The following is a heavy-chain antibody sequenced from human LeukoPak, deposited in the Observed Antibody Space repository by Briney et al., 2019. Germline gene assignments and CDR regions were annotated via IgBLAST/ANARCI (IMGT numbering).Heavy chain of an antibody. CDR1: GFTVSSNY. J-gene: IGHJ4*02. D-gene: IGHD1-26*01. V-gene: IGHV3-53*01. Sequence: GGSLRLSCAASGFTVSSNYMSWVRQAPGKGLEWVSVIYSGGSTYYADSVKGRFTISRDNSKNTLYLQMNSLRAEDTAVYYCSSGSYWDYFDYWGQGTLVTVSP. CDR2: IYSGGST. CDR3: SSGSYWDYFDY.